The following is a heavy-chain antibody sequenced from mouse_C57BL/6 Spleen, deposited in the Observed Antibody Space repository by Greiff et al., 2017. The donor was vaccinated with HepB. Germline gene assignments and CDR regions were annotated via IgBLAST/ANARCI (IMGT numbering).Heavy chain of an antibody. J-gene: IGHJ2*01. D-gene: IGHD2-4*01. CDR1: GYTFTSYW. CDR2: INPSNGGT. Sequence: QVQLQQPGTELVKPGASVKLSCKASGYTFTSYWMHWVKQRPGQGLEWIGNINPSNGGTNYNEKFKSKATLTVDKSSSKAYMQLSSLTSEDSAVYYCARSGGGLDYFDYWGQGTTLTVSS. CDR3: ARSGGGLDYFDY. V-gene: IGHV1-53*01.